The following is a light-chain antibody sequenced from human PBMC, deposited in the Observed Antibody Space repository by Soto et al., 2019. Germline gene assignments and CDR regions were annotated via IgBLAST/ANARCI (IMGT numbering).Light chain of an antibody. CDR3: QQYYNTRT. Sequence: EIVLTQSPATLSVSPGGRATLSCRASQSISYTLAWYQQKPGQAPRLLIHGASTRAPGFPARFSGSGSGTGFTLTISSLQAEDVAVYYCQQYYNTRTFGQGTKVDIK. CDR1: QSISYT. CDR2: GAS. J-gene: IGKJ1*01. V-gene: IGKV3-15*01.